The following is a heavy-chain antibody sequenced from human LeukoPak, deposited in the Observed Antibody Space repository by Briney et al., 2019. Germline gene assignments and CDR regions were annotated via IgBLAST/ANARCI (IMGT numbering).Heavy chain of an antibody. CDR1: GFTFSDYY. CDR3: ARDRARYMGAVAGTGGDY. Sequence: AGSLRLSCAASGFTFSDYYMSWIRQAPGKGLEWVSYISSSGSTIYYADSVKGRFTISRDNAKNSLYLQMNSLRAEDTAVYYCARDRARYMGAVAGTGGDYWGQGTLVTASS. CDR2: ISSSGSTI. V-gene: IGHV3-11*01. D-gene: IGHD6-19*01. J-gene: IGHJ4*02.